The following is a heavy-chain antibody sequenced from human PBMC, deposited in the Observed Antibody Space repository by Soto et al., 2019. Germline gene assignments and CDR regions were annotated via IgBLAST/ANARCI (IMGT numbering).Heavy chain of an antibody. D-gene: IGHD3-16*02. V-gene: IGHV3-48*01. Sequence: EVQLVESGGGLVQPGGSLRLSCAASGFTFSSYSMNWVRQAPGKGLEWVSYISSSSSTIYYADSVKGRFTISRDNAKNSRYLQMNSLRAEDTAVYYCARARVITFGGVINDAFDIWGQGTMVTVSS. J-gene: IGHJ3*02. CDR2: ISSSSSTI. CDR3: ARARVITFGGVINDAFDI. CDR1: GFTFSSYS.